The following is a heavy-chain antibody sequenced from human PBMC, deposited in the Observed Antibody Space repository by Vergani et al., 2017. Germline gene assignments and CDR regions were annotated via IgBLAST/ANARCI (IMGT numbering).Heavy chain of an antibody. CDR2: INRGSTT. V-gene: IGHV3-23*04. Sequence: VQLVESGGGVVQPGGSLRVSCAASGFTFSSDAMSWVRQAPGKGLEWVSAINRGSTTYYADSVKGRFTISRDNSKNTVFLQMNSLRAEDTAVYYCAKEGRSGITPFVADWGQGTLVTVSS. D-gene: IGHD1-14*01. J-gene: IGHJ4*02. CDR3: AKEGRSGITPFVAD. CDR1: GFTFSSDA.